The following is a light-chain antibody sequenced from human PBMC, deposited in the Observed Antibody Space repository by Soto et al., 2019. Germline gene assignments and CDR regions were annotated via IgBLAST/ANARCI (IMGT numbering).Light chain of an antibody. V-gene: IGKV1-39*01. Sequence: DIQMTQSPSSLSASVGDRVSITSRASQTISKSLNWYQQRPGQAPKVLIFAASNLQSGVPARFSGSGSGTDFTLTISSLQPEDVATYYCQQTYSVSRITFGPGTKVDLK. CDR3: QQTYSVSRIT. J-gene: IGKJ3*01. CDR1: QTISKS. CDR2: AAS.